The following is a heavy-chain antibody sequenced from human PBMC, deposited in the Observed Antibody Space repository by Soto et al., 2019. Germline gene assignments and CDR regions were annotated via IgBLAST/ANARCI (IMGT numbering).Heavy chain of an antibody. J-gene: IGHJ6*02. CDR1: GFTFSSYS. Sequence: GGSLRLSCAASGFTFSSYSMNWVRQAPGKGLEWVSSISSSSSYIYYADSVKGRFTISRDNAKNSLYLQMNSLRAEDTAVYYCARDNRHFWSGHWPQNYYGMDVWGQGTTVTVSS. V-gene: IGHV3-21*01. CDR2: ISSSSSYI. CDR3: ARDNRHFWSGHWPQNYYGMDV. D-gene: IGHD3-3*02.